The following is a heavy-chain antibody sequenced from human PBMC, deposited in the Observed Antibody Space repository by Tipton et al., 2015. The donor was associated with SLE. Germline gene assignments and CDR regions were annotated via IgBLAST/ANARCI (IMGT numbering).Heavy chain of an antibody. V-gene: IGHV4-61*02. CDR2: IYTSGST. J-gene: IGHJ4*02. CDR3: AREYGKI. D-gene: IGHD1-1*01. Sequence: TLSLTCTVSGGSISSGSYYWSWIRQPAGKGLAWIGRIYTSGSTYSNPSLKSRVTVSVDTSKNQFSLKLSSVTAADTAVYYCAREYGKIWGQGTLVTVSS. CDR1: GGSISSGSYY.